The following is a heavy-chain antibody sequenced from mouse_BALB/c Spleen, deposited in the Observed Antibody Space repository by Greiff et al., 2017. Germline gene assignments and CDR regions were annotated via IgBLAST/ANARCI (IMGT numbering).Heavy chain of an antibody. CDR1: GYTFTSYD. Sequence: LVESGPELVKPGALVKISCKASGYTFTSYDINWVKQRPGQGLEWIGWIYPGDGSTKYNEKFKGKATLTADKSSSTAYMQLSSLTSENSAVYFGARGGDLLRLPWYFDVWGAGTTVTVSS. CDR2: IYPGDGST. V-gene: IGHV1S33*01. D-gene: IGHD1-2*01. J-gene: IGHJ1*01. CDR3: ARGGDLLRLPWYFDV.